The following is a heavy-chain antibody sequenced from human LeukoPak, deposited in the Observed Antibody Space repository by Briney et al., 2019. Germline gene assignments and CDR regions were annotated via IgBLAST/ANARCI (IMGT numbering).Heavy chain of an antibody. CDR2: ISYDGSNK. CDR3: ARGVGDFWSGYRNNWFDP. Sequence: GGSLRLSCAASGFTFSSYSMNWVRQAPGKGLEWVAVISYDGSNKYYADSVKGRFTISRDNSKNTLYLQMNSLRAEDTAVYYCARGVGDFWSGYRNNWFDPWGQGTLVTVSS. CDR1: GFTFSSYS. V-gene: IGHV3-30*03. D-gene: IGHD3-3*01. J-gene: IGHJ5*02.